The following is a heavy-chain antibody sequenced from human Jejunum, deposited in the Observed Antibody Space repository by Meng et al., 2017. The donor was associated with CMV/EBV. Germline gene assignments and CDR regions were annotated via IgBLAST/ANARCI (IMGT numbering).Heavy chain of an antibody. V-gene: IGHV3-21*06. J-gene: IGHJ4*02. Sequence: YTLSDYTMNWVRQAPGKGLEWVSSISRTVGLTYYAGSVKGRFTISRDNGKSSVFLQMDSLRVEDTAVYYCARDPDYSTDWYGGGDFWGQGTLVTVSS. CDR3: ARDPDYSTDWYGGGDF. CDR2: ISRTVGLT. D-gene: IGHD4-11*01. CDR1: YTLSDYT.